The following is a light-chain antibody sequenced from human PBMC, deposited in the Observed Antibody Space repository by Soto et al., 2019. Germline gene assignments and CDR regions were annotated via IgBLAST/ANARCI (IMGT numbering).Light chain of an antibody. V-gene: IGKV1-6*01. CDR2: AAP. Sequence: TQMTQSPLSLSASVGEKIIITCRASRDVGSDVSWYQQKPGQAPKLVIYAAPNLYTGVPSRFSGRRSGTEFTLTISRLEPEDFAVYYCQHSGDFRWTFGQGTKVDIK. J-gene: IGKJ1*01. CDR3: QHSGDFRWT. CDR1: RDVGSD.